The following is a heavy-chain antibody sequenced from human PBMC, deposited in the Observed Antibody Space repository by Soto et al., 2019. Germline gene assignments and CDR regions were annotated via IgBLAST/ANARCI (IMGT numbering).Heavy chain of an antibody. J-gene: IGHJ4*02. CDR2: ISAHNGNT. D-gene: IGHD1-1*01. Sequence: QVHLVQSGAEVKKPGASVKVSCQGSGYAFTTYGITWVRQAPGQGLEWMGWISAHNGNTNYAQKHQGRVTVTRDTSTSTAYMELRSLRYDDTAVYYCARGRYGDYWGKGALVTVSS. V-gene: IGHV1-18*01. CDR1: GYAFTTYG. CDR3: ARGRYGDY.